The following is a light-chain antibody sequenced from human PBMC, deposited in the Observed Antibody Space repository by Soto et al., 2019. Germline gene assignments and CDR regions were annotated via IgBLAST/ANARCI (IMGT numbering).Light chain of an antibody. J-gene: IGLJ2*01. CDR1: KLGHKY. V-gene: IGLV3-1*01. CDR2: QDS. CDR3: QTWASSIVV. Sequence: SYELTQPPSVSVSPGQTASITCSGDKLGHKYVSWYQQKPGQSPILVIYQDSKRPSGIPERVSGSNPGSTATLTISETQAMDEADYYCQTWASSIVVFGGGTKLTVL.